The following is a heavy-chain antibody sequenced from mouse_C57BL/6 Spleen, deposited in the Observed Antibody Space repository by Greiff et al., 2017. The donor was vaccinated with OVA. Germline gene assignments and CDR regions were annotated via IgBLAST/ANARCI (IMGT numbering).Heavy chain of an antibody. Sequence: EVQLQQSGPELVKPGASVKISCKASGYSFTGYYMNWVKQSPEKSLEWIGEINPSTGGTTYNQKFKAKATLTVDKSSSTAYMQLKSLTSEDSAVYYCARGYGSSQYYFDYWGQGTTLTVSS. V-gene: IGHV1-42*01. CDR1: GYSFTGYY. CDR2: INPSTGGT. J-gene: IGHJ2*01. CDR3: ARGYGSSQYYFDY. D-gene: IGHD1-1*01.